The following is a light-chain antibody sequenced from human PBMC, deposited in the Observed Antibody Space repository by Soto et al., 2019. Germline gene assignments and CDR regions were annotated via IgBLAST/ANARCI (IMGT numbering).Light chain of an antibody. J-gene: IGLJ1*01. V-gene: IGLV2-14*03. Sequence: QSVLTQPPSVSGSPGQSITISSTGTRSDVGGYNYVSWYQHHPGKAPKLMIYDVSNRPSGVSNRFSGSKSGNTASLSISGLQPEDEADYYCSSYRTSNTRQIVCGTGT. CDR2: DVS. CDR3: SSYRTSNTRQIV. CDR1: RSDVGGYNY.